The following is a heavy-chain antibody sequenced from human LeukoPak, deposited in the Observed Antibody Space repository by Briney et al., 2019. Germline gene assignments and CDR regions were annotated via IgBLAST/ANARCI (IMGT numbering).Heavy chain of an antibody. V-gene: IGHV3-33*06. CDR2: IWYDGSNK. Sequence: GRSLRLSWAASGFTFSSYGMHWVRQAPGKGLEWVAVIWYDGSNKYYADSVKGRFTISRDNSKNTLYLQMNSLRAEDTAVYYCAKLCSSTSCYQSGDAFDIWGQGTMVTVSS. J-gene: IGHJ3*02. CDR3: AKLCSSTSCYQSGDAFDI. D-gene: IGHD2-2*01. CDR1: GFTFSSYG.